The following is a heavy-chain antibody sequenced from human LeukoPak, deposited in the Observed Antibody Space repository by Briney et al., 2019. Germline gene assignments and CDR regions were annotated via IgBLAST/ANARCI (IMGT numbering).Heavy chain of an antibody. CDR3: ARERGSYYDLDGFDI. V-gene: IGHV4-38-2*02. J-gene: IGHJ3*02. Sequence: PSETLSLTCAVSGYSISSGYYWGWIRQPPVKGLEWIGSIYHSGSTYYNPSLKSRVTISVDTSKNQFSLKLSSVTAADTAVYYCARERGSYYDLDGFDIWGQGTMVTVSS. CDR2: IYHSGST. D-gene: IGHD1-26*01. CDR1: GYSISSGYY.